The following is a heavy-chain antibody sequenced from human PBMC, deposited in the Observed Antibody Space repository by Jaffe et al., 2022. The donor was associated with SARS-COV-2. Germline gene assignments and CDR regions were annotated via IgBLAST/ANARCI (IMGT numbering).Heavy chain of an antibody. CDR2: IYYSGST. J-gene: IGHJ4*02. CDR1: GGSISSYY. CDR3: ARKVGATDY. Sequence: QVQLQESGPGLVKPSETLSLTCTVSGGSISSYYWSWIRQPPGKGLEWIGYIYYSGSTNYNPSLKSRVTISVDTSKNQFSLKLSSVTAADTAVYYCARKVGATDYWGQGTLVTVSS. D-gene: IGHD1-26*01. V-gene: IGHV4-59*01.